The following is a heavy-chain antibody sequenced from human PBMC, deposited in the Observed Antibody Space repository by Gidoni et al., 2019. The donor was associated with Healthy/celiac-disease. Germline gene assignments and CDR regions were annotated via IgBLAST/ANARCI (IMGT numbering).Heavy chain of an antibody. V-gene: IGHV5-51*01. Sequence: EVQLAQPPSEVRRLGESLTLSCKRSGYSFTSYWFGWVRQMPGKGLEWMGITYPGDSDTRYSPSFQGQVTISAEKSISTAYLQWSSLKASDTAMYYCAGTNLEAAGVYSYYYMDVWGKGTQVTVSS. CDR3: AGTNLEAAGVYSYYYMDV. CDR1: GYSFTSYW. CDR2: TYPGDSDT. D-gene: IGHD6-13*01. J-gene: IGHJ6*03.